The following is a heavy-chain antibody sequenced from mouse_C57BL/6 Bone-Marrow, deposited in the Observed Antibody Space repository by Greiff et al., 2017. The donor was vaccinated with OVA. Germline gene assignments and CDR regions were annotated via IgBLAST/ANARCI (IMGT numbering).Heavy chain of an antibody. Sequence: VQLQQSGAELARPGASVKMSCKASGYTFTSYTMHWVKQRPGQGLEWIGYINPSSGYTKYNQKFKDKATLTADKSSSTAYMQLSSLTSEDSAVYYCARTHYYAMDYWVKEPQSPSPQ. V-gene: IGHV1-4*01. CDR1: GYTFTSYT. CDR2: INPSSGYT. J-gene: IGHJ4*01. CDR3: ARTHYYAMDY.